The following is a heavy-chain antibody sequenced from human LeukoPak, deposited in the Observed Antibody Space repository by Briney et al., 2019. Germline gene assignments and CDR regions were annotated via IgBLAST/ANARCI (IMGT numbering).Heavy chain of an antibody. V-gene: IGHV1-3*01. CDR2: ISAGNGNT. J-gene: IGHJ4*02. Sequence: GASVKVSCKASGGTFSGYAISWVRQAPGQGLEWMGWISAGNGNTKYSQNFQGRVTFISNTSATTAFMELSSLRSEDAAVYYCARDSGSGNNDYWGQGTLVTVSS. D-gene: IGHD1-26*01. CDR1: GGTFSGYA. CDR3: ARDSGSGNNDY.